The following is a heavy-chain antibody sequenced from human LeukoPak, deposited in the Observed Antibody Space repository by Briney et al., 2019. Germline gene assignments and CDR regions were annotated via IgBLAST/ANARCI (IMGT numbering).Heavy chain of an antibody. CDR1: GFTFSSYW. J-gene: IGHJ4*02. V-gene: IGHV3-7*01. D-gene: IGHD2-21*01. Sequence: GGSLRLSCAASGFTFSSYWMSWVRQAPGKGLEWVANIKQDGSEKDYVDSVKGRFTISRDTAKNSLYLQMNSLRAEDTAVYYCARIKSQGVVVPLLRSTYYFDYWGQGTLVTVSS. CDR2: IKQDGSEK. CDR3: ARIKSQGVVVPLLRSTYYFDY.